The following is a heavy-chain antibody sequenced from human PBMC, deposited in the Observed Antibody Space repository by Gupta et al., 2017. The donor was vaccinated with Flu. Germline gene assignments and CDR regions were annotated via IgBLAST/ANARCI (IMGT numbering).Heavy chain of an antibody. J-gene: IGHJ4*02. D-gene: IGHD3-3*01. V-gene: IGHV7-4-1*02. CDR3: AREGDFWSGYYFDY. CDR2: INTNTGNP. Sequence: RQAPGQGLQWMGWINTNTGNPTYAQGFTGHFVFSLDTSVNTAYLQISSLKAEDTAVYYCAREGDFWSGYYFDYWGQGTPVTVSS.